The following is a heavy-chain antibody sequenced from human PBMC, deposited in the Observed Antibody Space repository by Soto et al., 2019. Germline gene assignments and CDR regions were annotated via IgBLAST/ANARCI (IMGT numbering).Heavy chain of an antibody. J-gene: IGHJ3*02. V-gene: IGHV3-23*01. CDR2: ITGGFA. CDR3: AKDPNGDYIGAFDM. D-gene: IGHD4-17*01. CDR1: GLTFSKYA. Sequence: HPGGSLRLSCTVSGLTFSKYAFTWVRQTPGKGLEWLASITGGFAEYADSVKGRFTTSRDNPKNTVYLQMNSLRVEDTAVYYCAKDPNGDYIGAFDMWGQGIIVTVSS.